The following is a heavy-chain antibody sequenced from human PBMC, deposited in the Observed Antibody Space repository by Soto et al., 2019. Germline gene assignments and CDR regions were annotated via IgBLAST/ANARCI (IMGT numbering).Heavy chain of an antibody. CDR1: GYTFTSYT. V-gene: IGHV1-3*01. J-gene: IGHJ5*02. D-gene: IGHD6-19*01. CDR3: ARTAGPTPFDP. Sequence: ASVTVSCQASGYTFTSYTMHLVRQAPGQRLEWMGWITAGNGNTKYSQKFQGRVTITRDTSASTVYMELNSLTSEDTAVYYCARTAGPTPFDPWGQGTPVTVSS. CDR2: ITAGNGNT.